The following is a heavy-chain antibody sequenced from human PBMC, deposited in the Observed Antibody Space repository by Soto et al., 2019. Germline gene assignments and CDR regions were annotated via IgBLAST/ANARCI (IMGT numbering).Heavy chain of an antibody. CDR3: ARYRISGSWSKFDY. J-gene: IGHJ4*02. CDR2: IYYNGST. V-gene: IGHV4-31*03. CDR1: GLTISSASYY. D-gene: IGHD6-13*01. Sequence: PSETLSLTCSVSGLTISSASYYWSWIRQHPRKGLEWVGNIYYNGSTYYSPSLKSRVTVWFDTSKNQFSLRLTSVTAADTAVYYCARYRISGSWSKFDYWGQGTRVTVSS.